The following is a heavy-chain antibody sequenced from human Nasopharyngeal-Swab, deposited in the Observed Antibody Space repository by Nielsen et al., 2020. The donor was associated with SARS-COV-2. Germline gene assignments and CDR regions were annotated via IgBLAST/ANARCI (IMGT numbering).Heavy chain of an antibody. J-gene: IGHJ4*02. CDR2: IYHSGST. CDR3: AREKGAGTYQGFDY. CDR1: GGSISTNNW. D-gene: IGHD1-26*01. Sequence: GSLRLSCAVSGGSISTNNWWHWVRQPPGEGLEWIGEIYHSGSTNYNPSLKSRVTMSVDKSRNQLSLKMTSVTAADTAVYYCAREKGAGTYQGFDYWGQGTLVTVSS. V-gene: IGHV4-4*02.